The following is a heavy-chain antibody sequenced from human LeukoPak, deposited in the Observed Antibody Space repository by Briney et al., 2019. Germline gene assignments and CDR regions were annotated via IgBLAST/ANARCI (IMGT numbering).Heavy chain of an antibody. CDR2: IYPNTGGT. CDR1: GYTFTGYY. J-gene: IGHJ4*02. Sequence: GASVKVSCKASGYTFTGYYLHWVRQAPGQGLEWTGWIYPNTGGTKSTQKFQGRVSMTRDTSITTAYMEIHRLTSDDTAISYCAREPGTATGYWGQGTLVTVSS. CDR3: AREPGTATGY. D-gene: IGHD1-1*01. V-gene: IGHV1-2*02.